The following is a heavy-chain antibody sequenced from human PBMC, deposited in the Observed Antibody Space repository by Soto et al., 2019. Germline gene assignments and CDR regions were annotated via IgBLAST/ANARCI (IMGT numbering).Heavy chain of an antibody. CDR3: ASRVVP. Sequence: GGSLRLSCAASGFTFSSYGMHWVRQAPGKGLEWVAVISYDGSNKYYADSVKGRSTISRDNSKNTLYLQMNSLRAEDTAVYYCASRVVPWGQGTLVTVSS. J-gene: IGHJ5*02. CDR1: GFTFSSYG. V-gene: IGHV3-30*03. D-gene: IGHD3-3*01. CDR2: ISYDGSNK.